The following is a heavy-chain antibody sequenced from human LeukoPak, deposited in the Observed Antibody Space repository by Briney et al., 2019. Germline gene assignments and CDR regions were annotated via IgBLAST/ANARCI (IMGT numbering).Heavy chain of an antibody. CDR2: INPNSGGT. Sequence: ASVTVSCRASGYTFTGYYMHWVRQAPGQGLEWMGWINPNSGGTNYAQKFQGRVTMTRDTSISAAYMEVTRLRSDDTAVYFCARGRALSVYGGQGTRVTVSS. CDR3: ARGRALSVY. CDR1: GYTFTGYY. V-gene: IGHV1-2*02. J-gene: IGHJ4*02. D-gene: IGHD5/OR15-5a*01.